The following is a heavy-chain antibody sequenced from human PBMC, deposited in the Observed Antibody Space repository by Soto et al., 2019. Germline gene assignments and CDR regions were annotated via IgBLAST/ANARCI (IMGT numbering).Heavy chain of an antibody. Sequence: ASVKVSCKASGYTFTSYYMHWVRQAPGQGLEWMGIIKPSDGSTSYAQKFQGRVTMTRDTSTSTVYMELSSLRSEDTAMYYCARDYCSGGRCYDYFDYWGQGALVTVSS. D-gene: IGHD2-15*01. J-gene: IGHJ4*02. V-gene: IGHV1-46*01. CDR2: IKPSDGST. CDR1: GYTFTSYY. CDR3: ARDYCSGGRCYDYFDY.